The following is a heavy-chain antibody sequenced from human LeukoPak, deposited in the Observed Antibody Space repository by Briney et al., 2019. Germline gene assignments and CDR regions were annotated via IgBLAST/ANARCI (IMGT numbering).Heavy chain of an antibody. D-gene: IGHD1-26*01. Sequence: SETLPLTCTVSGYSFNSGYYWGWIRQAPGKGLEWIGNIHHSGSTYYNPSLKSRVTISVDSSKNEFSLKLNSVTAADTAVYYCAKQRGATPFYFDYCGQGNLVTVSS. CDR3: AKQRGATPFYFDY. J-gene: IGHJ4*02. CDR1: GYSFNSGYY. CDR2: IHHSGST. V-gene: IGHV4-38-2*02.